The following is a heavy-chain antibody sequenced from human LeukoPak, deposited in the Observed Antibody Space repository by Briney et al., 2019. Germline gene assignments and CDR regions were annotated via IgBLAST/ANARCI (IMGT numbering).Heavy chain of an antibody. CDR1: GGSISSYY. J-gene: IGHJ4*02. CDR3: ARGERDYGDSFFDY. CDR2: IYYTGST. Sequence: SETLSLTCTVSGGSISSYYWSWIRQPPGKGLEWIGFIYYTGSTNYDPSLKSRVTISVDTSKNQFSLKLSSVTAADTAVYYCARGERDYGDSFFDYWGQGTLVTVTS. D-gene: IGHD4-17*01. V-gene: IGHV4-59*01.